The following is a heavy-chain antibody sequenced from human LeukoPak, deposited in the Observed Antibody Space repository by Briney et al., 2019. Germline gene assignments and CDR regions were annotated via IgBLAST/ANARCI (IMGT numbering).Heavy chain of an antibody. CDR3: AREDFYDSGSNDY. J-gene: IGHJ4*02. D-gene: IGHD3-22*01. CDR2: MNPNSGIT. CDR1: GYSFTNYD. Sequence: ASVKVSCKASGYSFTNYDINWVRQATGQGLEWMGWMNPNSGITAYAQKFQGRVTITRNTSISTAYMELSSLRSEDTAVYYCAREDFYDSGSNDYWGQGTLVTVSS. V-gene: IGHV1-8*03.